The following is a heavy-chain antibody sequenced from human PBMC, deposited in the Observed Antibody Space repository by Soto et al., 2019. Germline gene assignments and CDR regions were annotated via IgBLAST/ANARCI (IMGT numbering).Heavy chain of an antibody. CDR2: IYPGDSDT. D-gene: IGHD4-17*01. Sequence: GESLKISCKVSGYSFTSYWIGWVRQMPGRGLELVGVIYPGDSDTRYSPSLQGRVTISADKSITTAHLQWSSLQASATAIYYCGKFYGAVPAFYLQGYFDYWGPGTPVTVSS. V-gene: IGHV5-51*01. J-gene: IGHJ4*02. CDR3: GKFYGAVPAFYLQGYFDY. CDR1: GYSFTSYW.